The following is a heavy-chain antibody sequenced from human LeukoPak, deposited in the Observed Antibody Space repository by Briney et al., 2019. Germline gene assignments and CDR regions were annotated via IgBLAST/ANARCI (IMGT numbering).Heavy chain of an antibody. CDR1: GGSISSSSYY. J-gene: IGHJ5*02. Sequence: SETLSLTCTVSGGSISSSSYYWGWIRQPPGKGLEWIGSIYYSGSTYYNPPLKSRVTISVDTSKNQFSLKLSSVTAADTAVYYCARGEYYDFWSGYSGWFDPWGQGTLVTVSS. CDR2: IYYSGST. V-gene: IGHV4-39*07. D-gene: IGHD3-3*01. CDR3: ARGEYYDFWSGYSGWFDP.